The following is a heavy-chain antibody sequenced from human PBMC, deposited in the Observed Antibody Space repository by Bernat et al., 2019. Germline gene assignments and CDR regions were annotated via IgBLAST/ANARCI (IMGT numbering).Heavy chain of an antibody. CDR1: GFTFGDYA. CDR3: TREGIAAAATSYYYYMDV. D-gene: IGHD6-13*01. Sequence: EVQLVESGGGLVQPGRSLSLSCTASGFTFGDYAMSWFRQAPGKGLEWVGFIRSKAYGGTTEYAASVKGRFTISRDDSKSIAYLQMNSLKTEDTAVYYCTREGIAAAATSYYYYMDVWGKGTTVTVSS. CDR2: IRSKAYGGTT. V-gene: IGHV3-49*03. J-gene: IGHJ6*03.